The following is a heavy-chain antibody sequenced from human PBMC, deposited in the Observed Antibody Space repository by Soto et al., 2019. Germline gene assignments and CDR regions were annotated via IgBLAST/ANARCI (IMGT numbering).Heavy chain of an antibody. Sequence: GGSLRLSCAASGFTFSSSGMHWVRQAPGKGLEWVAVIWYDGSNKYYADSVKGRFTISRDNSKNTLYLQMNSLRAEDTAVYYCSKDRDFWSGYSVDTAMGPAWGQGTMVTVSS. CDR2: IWYDGSNK. D-gene: IGHD3-3*01. CDR1: GFTFSSSG. J-gene: IGHJ3*01. V-gene: IGHV3-33*06. CDR3: SKDRDFWSGYSVDTAMGPA.